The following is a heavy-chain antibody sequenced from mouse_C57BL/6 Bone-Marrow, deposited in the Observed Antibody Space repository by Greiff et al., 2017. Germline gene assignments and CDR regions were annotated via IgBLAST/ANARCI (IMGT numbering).Heavy chain of an antibody. CDR2: IRNKANGYTT. J-gene: IGHJ3*01. V-gene: IGHV7-3*01. Sequence: EVQGVESGGGLVQPGGSLSLSCAASGFTFTDYYMSWVRQPPGKALEWLGFIRNKANGYTTEYSASLKGRFTISRDNSQSILYLQMNALRAEDSATYYCASLAYYSNYVWFAYWGQGTLVTVSA. D-gene: IGHD2-5*01. CDR3: ASLAYYSNYVWFAY. CDR1: GFTFTDYY.